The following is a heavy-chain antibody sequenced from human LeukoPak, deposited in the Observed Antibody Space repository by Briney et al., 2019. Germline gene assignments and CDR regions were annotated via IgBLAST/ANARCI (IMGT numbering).Heavy chain of an antibody. CDR3: ARVTATTPFDL. Sequence: TSETLSLTCAVSGGSISSTNGCSWVRQPPGKGLEWIGEISHSGDTNYNPSLESRVTISVDKSKNQFSLNLSSVTAADTAVYFCARVTATTPFDLWGQGTLVTVSS. CDR1: GGSISSTNG. V-gene: IGHV4-4*02. D-gene: IGHD2-21*02. CDR2: ISHSGDT. J-gene: IGHJ4*02.